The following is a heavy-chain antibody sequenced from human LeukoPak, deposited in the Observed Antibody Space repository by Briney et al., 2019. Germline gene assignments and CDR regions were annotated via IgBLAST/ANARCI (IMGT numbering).Heavy chain of an antibody. CDR1: GFTFSSYW. V-gene: IGHV3-7*05. D-gene: IGHD6-19*01. Sequence: GGSLRLSCTASGFTFSSYWMSWVRQAPGRGLEWVANIKEGGSEKYYVDSVTGRFTISRDNAKKSLYLQMNSLGTEDTAVYYCASQFWWAAVPGTLDYWGQGTLVTVSS. CDR2: IKEGGSEK. CDR3: ASQFWWAAVPGTLDY. J-gene: IGHJ4*02.